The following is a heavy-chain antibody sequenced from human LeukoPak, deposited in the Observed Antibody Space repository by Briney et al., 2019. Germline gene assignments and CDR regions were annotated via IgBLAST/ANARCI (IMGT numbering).Heavy chain of an antibody. Sequence: SETLSLTCTGSHGSISSTDYYWGGLRQPPGKGVEWVVAIYVSGSAHYNLSRTSRITISIDTTTCQLSLEPRAATAAGTSVYYCARRSLKAARSGLDYWGQGTLVTVSS. CDR1: HGSISSTDYY. V-gene: IGHV4-39*01. J-gene: IGHJ4*02. D-gene: IGHD6-6*01. CDR3: ARRSLKAARSGLDY. CDR2: IYVSGSA.